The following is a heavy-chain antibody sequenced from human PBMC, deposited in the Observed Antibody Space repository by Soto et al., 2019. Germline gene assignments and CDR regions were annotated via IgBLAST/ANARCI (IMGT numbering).Heavy chain of an antibody. Sequence: PSETLSLTCTVSGFSIISFIYYWNCIRQLPGKGLEWIGYIYYTGSTYYNPSLESRVTISVDTSKNQFSLRLSSVTAADTAVYYCARDLYSSHVNNQDFDIWGQGKMVTVSS. V-gene: IGHV4-31*03. CDR3: ARDLYSSHVNNQDFDI. J-gene: IGHJ3*02. CDR2: IYYTGST. D-gene: IGHD4-4*01. CDR1: GFSIISFIYY.